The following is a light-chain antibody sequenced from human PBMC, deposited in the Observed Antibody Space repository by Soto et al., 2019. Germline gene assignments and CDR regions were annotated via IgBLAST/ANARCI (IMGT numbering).Light chain of an antibody. CDR3: TSKTSTNTLV. J-gene: IGLJ2*01. CDR2: EVT. V-gene: IGLV2-14*01. Sequence: QSALTQPASVSGSPGQSITISCTGTSSDVGGYNYVSWYQQYPGKAPKVMIYEVTNRPSGVSNRFSGSKSGNTASLTISGPQAEDEADYYCTSKTSTNTLVSGGGTKLPAL. CDR1: SSDVGGYNY.